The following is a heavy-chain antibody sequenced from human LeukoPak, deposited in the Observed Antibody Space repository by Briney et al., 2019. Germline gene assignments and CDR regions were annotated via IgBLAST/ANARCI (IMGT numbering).Heavy chain of an antibody. CDR3: ARDYYSRFDY. Sequence: GGSLRLSCVASGFTFSNYWMSWVRQAPGRGLVWVSRINSEGSSTTYADSVKGRFTISRDNAKNTLILQMNSLRAEDTAVYYCARDYYSRFDYWGQGTLVTVSS. V-gene: IGHV3-74*01. CDR2: INSEGSST. J-gene: IGHJ4*02. CDR1: GFTFSNYW. D-gene: IGHD3-22*01.